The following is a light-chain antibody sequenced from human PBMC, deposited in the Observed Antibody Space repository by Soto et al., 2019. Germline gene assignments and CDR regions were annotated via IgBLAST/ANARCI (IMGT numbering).Light chain of an antibody. CDR3: QHSYSSPT. Sequence: DIQVTQSPSSLSASVGDRVTITCRASQNIFTYLNWYQQRPGQAPNLLIYATSNLQSGVPSRFSGSGSGTDFTHTISSLQPEDFATYYCQHSYSSPTLGQGTKVDIK. CDR1: QNIFTY. CDR2: ATS. J-gene: IGKJ2*01. V-gene: IGKV1-39*01.